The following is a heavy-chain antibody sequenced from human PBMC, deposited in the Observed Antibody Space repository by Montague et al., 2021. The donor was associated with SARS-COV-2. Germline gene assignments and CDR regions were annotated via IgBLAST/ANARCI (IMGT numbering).Heavy chain of an antibody. CDR1: GDSVASNSAA. CDR2: TYYRSKWYN. J-gene: IGHJ6*02. D-gene: IGHD1-26*01. CDR3: AREGEWELQGPRHSSFYFAMDV. V-gene: IGHV6-1*01. Sequence: CAISGDSVASNSAAWIWIRQSPSRGLEWLARTYYRSKWYNEYAVSVKSRINIIPDTSKNHLSLQVNSVTPEDTAVYCCAREGEWELQGPRHSSFYFAMDVWGQGTSVTVSS.